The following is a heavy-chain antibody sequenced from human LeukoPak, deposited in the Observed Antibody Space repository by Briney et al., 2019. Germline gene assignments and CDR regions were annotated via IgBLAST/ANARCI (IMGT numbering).Heavy chain of an antibody. CDR3: ARQGDQLLYEGMTESGDYYYYMDV. V-gene: IGHV5-51*01. Sequence: GESLKISCKGSGYSFTSYWIGWVRQMPGKGLEWMGIIYPGDSDTRYSPSFQGQVTISADKSISTAYLQWSSLKASDTAMYYCARQGDQLLYEGMTESGDYYYYMDVWGKGTTVTVSS. CDR2: IYPGDSDT. CDR1: GYSFTSYW. J-gene: IGHJ6*03. D-gene: IGHD2-2*02.